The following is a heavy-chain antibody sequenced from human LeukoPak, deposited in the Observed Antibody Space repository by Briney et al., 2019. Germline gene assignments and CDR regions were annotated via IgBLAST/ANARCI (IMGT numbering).Heavy chain of an antibody. CDR2: ISSNGGST. D-gene: IGHD3-3*01. V-gene: IGHV3-64*01. CDR1: GFTFSSYA. CDR3: ARATTIVGVVIDY. Sequence: GGSLRLSCAASGFTFSSYAMHWVRQAPGKGLEYVSAISSNGGSTYYANSVKGRFTISRDNSKNTLYLQMGSLRAEDMAVYYCARATTIVGVVIDYWGQGTLVTVSS. J-gene: IGHJ4*02.